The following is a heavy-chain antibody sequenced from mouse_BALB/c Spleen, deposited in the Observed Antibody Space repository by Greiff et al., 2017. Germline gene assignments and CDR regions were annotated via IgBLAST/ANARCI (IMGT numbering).Heavy chain of an antibody. Sequence: VHVKQSGAELVKPGASVKLSCTASGFNIKDTYMHWVKQRPEQGLEWIGRIDPANGNTKYDPKFQGKATITADTSSNTAYLQLSSLTSEDTAVYYCARRWLGDYWGQGTSVTVSS. D-gene: IGHD2-3*01. CDR2: IDPANGNT. CDR3: ARRWLGDY. CDR1: GFNIKDTY. V-gene: IGHV14-3*02. J-gene: IGHJ4*01.